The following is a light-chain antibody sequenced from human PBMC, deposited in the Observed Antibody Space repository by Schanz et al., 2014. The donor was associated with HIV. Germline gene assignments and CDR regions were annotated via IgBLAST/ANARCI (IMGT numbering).Light chain of an antibody. CDR3: QQRSNWPPIFT. CDR1: QRVSNN. V-gene: IGKV3-11*01. Sequence: EIVMTQSPGTLSVSPGEGATLSCRASQRVSNNLAWYQHRPGQAPRLLIYDASNRATGIPARFSGSGSGTDFTLTISSLEPEDFAVYYCQQRSNWPPIFTFGPGTKVDIK. J-gene: IGKJ3*01. CDR2: DAS.